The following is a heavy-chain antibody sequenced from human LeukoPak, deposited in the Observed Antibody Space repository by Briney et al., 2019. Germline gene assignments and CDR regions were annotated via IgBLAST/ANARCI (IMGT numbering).Heavy chain of an antibody. V-gene: IGHV1-69*04. J-gene: IGHJ6*02. CDR2: IIPILGIA. Sequence: SVKVSCKASGYTFTSYAISWVRQAPGQGLEWMGRIIPILGIANYAQKFQGRVTITADKSTSTAYMELSSLRSEDTAVYYCARDRSPLDYDFWSGYHRPYYYYGMDVWGQGTTVTVSS. CDR3: ARDRSPLDYDFWSGYHRPYYYYGMDV. D-gene: IGHD3-3*01. CDR1: GYTFTSYA.